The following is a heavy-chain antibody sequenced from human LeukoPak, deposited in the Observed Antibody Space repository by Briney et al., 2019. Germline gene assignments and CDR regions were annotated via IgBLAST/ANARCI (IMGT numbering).Heavy chain of an antibody. CDR2: IWYDGSNK. CDR1: GFTFSSYG. V-gene: IGHV3-33*01. Sequence: GGSLRLSCAASGFTFSSYGMHWVRQAPGKGLEWVAVIWYDGSNKYYADSVKGRFTISRDNSKNTLYLQMNSLRAEDTAVYYCATVGAALSGDYWGQGTLVTVSS. D-gene: IGHD2-15*01. J-gene: IGHJ4*02. CDR3: ATVGAALSGDY.